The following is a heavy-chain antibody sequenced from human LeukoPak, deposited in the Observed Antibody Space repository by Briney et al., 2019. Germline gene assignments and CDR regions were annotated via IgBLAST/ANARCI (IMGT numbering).Heavy chain of an antibody. J-gene: IGHJ4*02. CDR2: ISSSSNFI. CDR1: GFTFSSYN. CDR3: AKDASLRYFDPRGYFDY. Sequence: GGSLRLSCAASGFTFSSYNMNWVRQAPGKGLEWVSSISSSSNFIYYADSVKGRFTISRDNAKNSLYLQMNSLRAEDTAVYYCAKDASLRYFDPRGYFDYWGPGTLVTVSS. V-gene: IGHV3-21*01. D-gene: IGHD3-9*01.